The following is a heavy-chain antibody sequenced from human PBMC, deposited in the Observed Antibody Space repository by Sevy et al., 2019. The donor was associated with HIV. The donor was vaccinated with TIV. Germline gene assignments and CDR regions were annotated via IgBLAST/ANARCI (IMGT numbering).Heavy chain of an antibody. CDR3: ARDKGTVTTSNWFDP. CDR1: GYTFTSYG. J-gene: IGHJ5*02. Sequence: ASVKVSCKASGYTFTSYGISWVRQAPGQGLEWMGWISAYNGNTNYAQKLQGRVTMTTDTSTSTAYMELRSLRSDDTAVYYCARDKGTVTTSNWFDPWGQEPWSPSPQ. CDR2: ISAYNGNT. V-gene: IGHV1-18*01. D-gene: IGHD4-4*01.